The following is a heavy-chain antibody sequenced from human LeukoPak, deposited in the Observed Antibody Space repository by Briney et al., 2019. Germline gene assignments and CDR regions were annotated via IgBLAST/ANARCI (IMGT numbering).Heavy chain of an antibody. CDR1: GGTFSSYA. J-gene: IGHJ4*02. V-gene: IGHV1-18*01. CDR3: ARGTMVRGVLIDY. CDR2: ISAYNGNT. D-gene: IGHD3-10*01. Sequence: ASVKVSCKASGGTFSSYAITWVRQAPGQGLEWMGWISAYNGNTNYAQKLQGRVTMTTDTSTSTAYMELRSLRSDDTAVYYCARGTMVRGVLIDYWGQGTLVTVSS.